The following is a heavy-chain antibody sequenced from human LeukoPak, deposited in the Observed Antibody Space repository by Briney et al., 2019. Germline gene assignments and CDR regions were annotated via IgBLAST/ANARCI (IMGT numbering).Heavy chain of an antibody. CDR1: GGSISSGSYY. Sequence: KTSETLSLTCTVSGGSISSGSYYWSWIRQPAGKGLEWIGRIYTSGSTNYNPSLKSRVTISVDTSKNQLSLKLSSVTAADTALYYCAREYTLYRSGWFLDYWGQGTAVTVSS. D-gene: IGHD6-19*01. CDR2: IYTSGST. J-gene: IGHJ4*02. V-gene: IGHV4-61*02. CDR3: AREYTLYRSGWFLDY.